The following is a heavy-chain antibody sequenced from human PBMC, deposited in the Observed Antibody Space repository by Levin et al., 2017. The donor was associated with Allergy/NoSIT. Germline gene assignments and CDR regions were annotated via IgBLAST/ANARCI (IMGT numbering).Heavy chain of an antibody. CDR2: INPNSGGT. J-gene: IGHJ6*02. CDR1: GYTFTGYY. V-gene: IGHV1-2*02. D-gene: IGHD3-3*01. CDR3: ARDIPYYDFWSGYYTGGMDV. Sequence: ASVKVSCKASGYTFTGYYMHWVRQAPGQGLEWMGWINPNSGGTNYAQKFQGRVTMTRDTSISTAYMELSRLRSDDTAVYYCARDIPYYDFWSGYYTGGMDVWGQGTTVTVSS.